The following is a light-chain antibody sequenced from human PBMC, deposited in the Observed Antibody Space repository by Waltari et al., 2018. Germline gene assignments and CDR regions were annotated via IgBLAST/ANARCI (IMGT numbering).Light chain of an antibody. Sequence: AIQLTQSPSSLSASVGDRVTITCRASQGISSALAWYQQKPGKAPKLLIYDASSLESGVPSRVSGSGSGTDFTLTISSLQPEDFATYYCQQFNSYPTFGQGTRLEIK. V-gene: IGKV1-13*02. CDR2: DAS. CDR1: QGISSA. J-gene: IGKJ5*01. CDR3: QQFNSYPT.